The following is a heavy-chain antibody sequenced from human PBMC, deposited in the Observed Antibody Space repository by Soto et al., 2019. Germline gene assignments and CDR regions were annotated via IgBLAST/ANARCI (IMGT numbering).Heavy chain of an antibody. CDR1: GFTFSSYS. Sequence: SGGSLRLSCEASGFTFSSYSFNWVRQAPCQGLEWVSFISSGGYTIYHADSLEGRFSISRDDAKNSVYLQMSGLRMDDTAVYYCVRSRRQCFGVVQPSDVGARGTLVTVSS. D-gene: IGHD3-3*01. V-gene: IGHV3-48*01. CDR3: VRSRRQCFGVVQPSDV. J-gene: IGHJ2*01. CDR2: ISSGGYTI.